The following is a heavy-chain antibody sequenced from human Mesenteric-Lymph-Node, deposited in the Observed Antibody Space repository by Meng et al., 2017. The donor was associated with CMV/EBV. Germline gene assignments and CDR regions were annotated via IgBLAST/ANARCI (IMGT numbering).Heavy chain of an antibody. J-gene: IGHJ4*02. V-gene: IGHV3-48*04. CDR3: ARKYCSGGSCYPDY. D-gene: IGHD2-15*01. CDR1: GFTFSSYS. Sequence: GESLKISCAASGFTFSSYSMNWVRQAPGKGLEWVSYISSSSSTIYYADSVKGRFTISRDNAKNSLYLQMNSLRAEDTAVYYCARKYCSGGSCYPDYWGQGTLVTVSS. CDR2: ISSSSSTI.